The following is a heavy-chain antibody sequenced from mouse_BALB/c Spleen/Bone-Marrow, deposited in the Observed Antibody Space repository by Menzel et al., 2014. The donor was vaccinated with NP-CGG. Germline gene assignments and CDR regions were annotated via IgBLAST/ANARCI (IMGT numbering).Heavy chain of an antibody. V-gene: IGHV1-9*01. J-gene: IGHJ2*01. D-gene: IGHD2-10*01. Sequence: QVQLQQSGAEEMTSGASVKISCRATGYRFSSFWIEWIKQRPGHGLEWIGKILPGSGSTNYNEKFKGKATLSADTSSNTAYMQLSSLTSEDSAVYFCAREGAFYGNPFDFWGQGTTLPVSS. CDR2: ILPGSGST. CDR3: AREGAFYGNPFDF. CDR1: GYRFSSFW.